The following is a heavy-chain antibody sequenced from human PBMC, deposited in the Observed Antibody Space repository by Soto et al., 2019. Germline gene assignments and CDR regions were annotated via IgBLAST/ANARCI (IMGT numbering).Heavy chain of an antibody. D-gene: IGHD1-1*01. V-gene: IGHV5-51*01. CDR3: DRQTAGYYHMDV. Sequence: PGQSLKISCMGSGYSFTSYWFGWVRQLPGKGLERMGFIYPGDSDTRYSPSFQGQVTISADKSISTAYLQWSSLKSSDTAMYYGDRQTAGYYHMDVWGKVTTFTVSS. CDR2: IYPGDSDT. J-gene: IGHJ6*03. CDR1: GYSFTSYW.